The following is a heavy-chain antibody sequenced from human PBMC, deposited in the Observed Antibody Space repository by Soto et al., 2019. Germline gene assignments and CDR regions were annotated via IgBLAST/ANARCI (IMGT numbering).Heavy chain of an antibody. CDR2: IYYSGST. CDR1: GGSISSSSYY. Sequence: ASETLSLTCTVSGGSISSSSYYWGWIRQPPGKGLEWIGSIYYSGSTYYNPSLKSRVTISVDTSKNQFSLKLSSVTAADTAVYYCFRDYYYGMDVWGQGTTVTSP. CDR3: FRDYYYGMDV. J-gene: IGHJ6*02. V-gene: IGHV4-39*01.